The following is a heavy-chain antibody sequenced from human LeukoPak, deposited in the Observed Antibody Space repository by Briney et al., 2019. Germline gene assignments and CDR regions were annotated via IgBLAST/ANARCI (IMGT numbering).Heavy chain of an antibody. D-gene: IGHD3-22*01. CDR1: GFTFSNYA. Sequence: GGSVRLSCAASGFTFSNYAMSWARQAPGKGLEWVSAISGSGTITYYADSVEGRFTISRDNSKNTLYLQMNSLRAEDTAVYYCAKNYYDTSVHFDIWGQGTIVADPS. V-gene: IGHV3-23*01. CDR3: AKNYYDTSVHFDI. CDR2: ISGSGTIT. J-gene: IGHJ3*02.